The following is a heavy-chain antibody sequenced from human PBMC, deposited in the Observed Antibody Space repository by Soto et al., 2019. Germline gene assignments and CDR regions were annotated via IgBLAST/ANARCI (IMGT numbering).Heavy chain of an antibody. CDR1: GFTFSDFA. D-gene: IGHD1-26*01. J-gene: IGHJ4*02. CDR2: IRGSGDNT. CDR3: AKEVGATFLGRINY. Sequence: EVQLLESGGGLVQPGGPLRLSCAASGFTFSDFAMSWVRQPPGKGLECVSGIRGSGDNTYYADSVKGRFTISRDNSKNTLYLQMNSLRAEDTAVYYCAKEVGATFLGRINYWGQGTLVTVSS. V-gene: IGHV3-23*01.